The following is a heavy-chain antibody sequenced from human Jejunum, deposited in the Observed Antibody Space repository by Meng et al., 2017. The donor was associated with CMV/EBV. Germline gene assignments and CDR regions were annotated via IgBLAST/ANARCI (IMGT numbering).Heavy chain of an antibody. V-gene: IGHV3-30*18. J-gene: IGHJ6*02. CDR1: FIDCG. CDR2: ISDDADDT. CDR3: VKPGVASATRGYKYTMDV. Sequence: FIDCGMNWVRQAPGKGLEWVAYISDDADDTFFGDSVKGRFSISRDNANKILYLQMNNLRAEDTATYYCVKPGVASATRGYKYTMDVWGQGTTVTVSS. D-gene: IGHD5-24*01.